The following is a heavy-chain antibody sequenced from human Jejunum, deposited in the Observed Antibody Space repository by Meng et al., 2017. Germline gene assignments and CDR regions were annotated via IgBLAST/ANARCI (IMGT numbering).Heavy chain of an antibody. J-gene: IGHJ3*02. D-gene: IGHD3-16*01. V-gene: IGHV3-7*01. Sequence: GESLKIACAASGFTFSNYWMSWVRQAPGKGLEWLANIKKDGSDKYYVDSVRGRFTISRDNANNSLYLQMNSLRAEDTAVYYWAKEWGWGFDIWGQGTMVTVSS. CDR2: IKKDGSDK. CDR1: GFTFSNYW. CDR3: AKEWGWGFDI.